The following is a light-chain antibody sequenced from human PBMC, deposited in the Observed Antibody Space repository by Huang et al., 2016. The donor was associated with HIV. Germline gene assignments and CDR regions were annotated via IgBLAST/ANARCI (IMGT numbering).Light chain of an antibody. V-gene: IGKV2-24*01. CDR1: QTLVHGDGTTY. CDR2: EVS. CDR3: AQATQFPFT. Sequence: EIVMTQRPHSLPVALGQVASISCRSSQTLVHGDGTTYLSWLHQRPGQPPRLRIDEVSNRFSGVPGRISGSGAGTDFTLTISRVQPEDVGFYFCAQATQFPFTFGQGTKLEI. J-gene: IGKJ2*01.